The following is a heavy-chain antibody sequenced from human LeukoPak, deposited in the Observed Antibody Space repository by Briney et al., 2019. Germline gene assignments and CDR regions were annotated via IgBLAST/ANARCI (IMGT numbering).Heavy chain of an antibody. V-gene: IGHV4-39*01. CDR2: IYYSGST. Sequence: SETLSLTCTVSGGSISSSSYYWGWIRQPPGKEREWIGSIYYSGSTYYNPSLKSRLTLSVDTSKTQFSLKLSSVTAADTAVYYCARRPDVSAFDIWGKGTMVPVSS. D-gene: IGHD1-14*01. CDR1: GGSISSSSYY. CDR3: ARRPDVSAFDI. J-gene: IGHJ3*02.